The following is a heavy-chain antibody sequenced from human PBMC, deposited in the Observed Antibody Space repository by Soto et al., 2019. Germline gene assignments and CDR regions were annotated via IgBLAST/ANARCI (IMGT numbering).Heavy chain of an antibody. V-gene: IGHV3-21*01. Sequence: ETLSLTCAVSGGSISSGWWTWVRQPPGKGLEWVSSISSSSSYIYYADSVKGRFTISRDNTKNSLYLQMNSLRAEDTAVYYCARDYYDSSGYLAPLDYWGQGTLVTVSS. J-gene: IGHJ4*02. CDR3: ARDYYDSSGYLAPLDY. CDR1: GGSISSGW. CDR2: ISSSSSYI. D-gene: IGHD3-22*01.